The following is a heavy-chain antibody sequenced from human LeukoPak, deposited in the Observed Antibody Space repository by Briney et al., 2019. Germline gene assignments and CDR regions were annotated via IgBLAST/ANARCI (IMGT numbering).Heavy chain of an antibody. CDR2: IYHSGST. CDR3: ASLSNIVVVPGTPYYFDY. V-gene: IGHV4-4*02. CDR1: GGSISSSNW. D-gene: IGHD2-2*01. J-gene: IGHJ4*02. Sequence: RTSETLSLTCAVSGGSISSSNWWSWVRQPPGKGLEWIGEIYHSGSTNYNPSLKSRVTISVDKSKNQFSLKLSSVTAADTAAYYCASLSNIVVVPGTPYYFDYWGQGTLVTVSS.